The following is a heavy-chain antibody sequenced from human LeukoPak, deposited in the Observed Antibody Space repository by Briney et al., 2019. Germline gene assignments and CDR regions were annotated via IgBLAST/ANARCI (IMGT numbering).Heavy chain of an antibody. CDR1: GYTFTSYD. D-gene: IGHD3-9*01. Sequence: ASVKVSCKASGYTFTSYDINWVRQATGQRLEWMGWMNPNSGNTGYAQKFQGRVTITRNTSISTAYMELSSLRSEDTAVYYCARTLPPDYDILTGFDYWGQGTLVTVSS. CDR3: ARTLPPDYDILTGFDY. J-gene: IGHJ4*02. V-gene: IGHV1-8*03. CDR2: MNPNSGNT.